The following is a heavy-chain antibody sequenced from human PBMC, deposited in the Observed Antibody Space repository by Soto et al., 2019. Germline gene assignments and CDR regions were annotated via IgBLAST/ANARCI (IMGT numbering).Heavy chain of an antibody. CDR1: GYTFTGYY. Sequence: GASVKVSCKASGYTFTGYYMHWVRQAPGQGLEWMGWINPNSGGTNYAQKFQGWVTMTRDTSISTAYMELSRLRSDDTAVYYCARSISKGYSSSGMGYYGMDVWGQGTTVTV. J-gene: IGHJ6*02. CDR2: INPNSGGT. V-gene: IGHV1-2*04. D-gene: IGHD6-13*01. CDR3: ARSISKGYSSSGMGYYGMDV.